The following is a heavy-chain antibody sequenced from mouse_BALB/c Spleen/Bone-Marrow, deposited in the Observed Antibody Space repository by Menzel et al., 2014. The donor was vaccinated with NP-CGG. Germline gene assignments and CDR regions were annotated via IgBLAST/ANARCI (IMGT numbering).Heavy chain of an antibody. CDR2: ISSGSSTI. J-gene: IGHJ2*01. V-gene: IGHV5-17*02. D-gene: IGHD4-1*01. CDR1: GFTFSSFG. CDR3: TRGGNWDDFDY. Sequence: EVMLVESGGGLVQPGGSRKLSCAASGFTFSSFGMHWVRQAPEKGLEWVAYISSGSSTIFYADTVKGRFTVSRDNPKNTLFLQMTSLRSEDTAMYYCTRGGNWDDFDYWGQGTTLTVSP.